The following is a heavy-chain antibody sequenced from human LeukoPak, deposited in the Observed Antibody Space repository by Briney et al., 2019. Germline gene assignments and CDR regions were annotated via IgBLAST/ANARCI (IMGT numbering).Heavy chain of an antibody. CDR3: AKADSYGGNSQLFDY. J-gene: IGHJ4*02. CDR1: GYTFTSYG. CDR2: ISAYNGNT. Sequence: ASVEVSCKASGYTFTSYGISWVRQAPGQGLEWMGWISAYNGNTNYAQKLQGRVTMTTDTSTSTAYMELRSLRSDDTAVYYCAKADSYGGNSQLFDYWGQGTLVTVSS. V-gene: IGHV1-18*01. D-gene: IGHD4-23*01.